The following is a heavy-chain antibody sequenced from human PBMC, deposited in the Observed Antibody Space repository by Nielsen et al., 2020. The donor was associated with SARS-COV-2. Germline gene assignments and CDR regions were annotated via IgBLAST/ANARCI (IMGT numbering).Heavy chain of an antibody. CDR3: ARHDCPSTSCYRSDRWFDP. Sequence: SETLSLTCAVSGDSVSSHDWWTWVRPSPGKGLEWIGEVSHSGSTNYNPSLKSRVTLSMDKSKNQFSLRLTSVTAADTAVYYCARHDCPSTSCYRSDRWFDPWGQGTLVAVSS. V-gene: IGHV4-4*02. CDR2: VSHSGST. J-gene: IGHJ5*02. CDR1: GDSVSSHDW. D-gene: IGHD2-2*01.